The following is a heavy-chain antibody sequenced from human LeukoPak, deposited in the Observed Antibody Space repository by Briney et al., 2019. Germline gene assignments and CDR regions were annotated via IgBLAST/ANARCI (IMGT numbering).Heavy chain of an antibody. CDR3: ARVTTERSWFDP. J-gene: IGHJ5*02. CDR1: GYTFTSYG. D-gene: IGHD3-22*01. CDR2: ISAYNGNT. Sequence: ASVKVSCKASGYTFTSYGISWVRQAPGQGLEWMGWISAYNGNTNYAQKLQGRVTMTTDTSTSTAYLELRSLRSDDTAVYYCARVTTERSWFDPWGQGTLVTVSS. V-gene: IGHV1-18*01.